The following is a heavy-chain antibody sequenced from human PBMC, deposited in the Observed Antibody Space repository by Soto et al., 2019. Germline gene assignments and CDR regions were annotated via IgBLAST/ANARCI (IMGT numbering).Heavy chain of an antibody. CDR2: IYWDDDK. J-gene: IGHJ4*02. D-gene: IGHD3-22*01. CDR3: AHSSEKDYYDSSGYFDY. CDR1: GFSLSTSAVG. Sequence: SGPTLVNPTQTLTLTCTFSGFSLSTSAVGVGWIRQPPGKALEWLAFIYWDDDKRYSPSLKSSLTITKDTSKNQVVLAMTNMDPVDTATYYCAHSSEKDYYDSSGYFDYWGQGTLVTVSS. V-gene: IGHV2-5*02.